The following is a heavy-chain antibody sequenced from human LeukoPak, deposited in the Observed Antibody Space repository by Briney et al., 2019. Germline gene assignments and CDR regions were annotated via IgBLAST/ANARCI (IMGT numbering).Heavy chain of an antibody. CDR1: GFTFSSYA. CDR3: AKARDLIQLWLGFDY. Sequence: GGSLRLSCAASGFTFSSYAMHWVRQAPGKGLEWVAVISYDGSNKYYADSVKGRFTISRDNSKNTLYLQMNSLRAEDTAVYYCAKARDLIQLWLGFDYWGQGTLVTVSS. V-gene: IGHV3-30*04. D-gene: IGHD5-18*01. CDR2: ISYDGSNK. J-gene: IGHJ4*02.